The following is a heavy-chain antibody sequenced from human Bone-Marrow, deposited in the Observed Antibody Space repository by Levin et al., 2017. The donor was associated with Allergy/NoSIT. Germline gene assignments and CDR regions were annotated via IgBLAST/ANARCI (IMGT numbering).Heavy chain of an antibody. J-gene: IGHJ5*02. CDR1: GYSLGSYA. CDR2: ISAYNVTP. D-gene: IGHD3-3*01. CDR3: ARDRGDSYDFYSGYHWFDP. Sequence: KTGESLKISCKASGYSLGSYAMTWVRQAPGQGLEWMGWISAYNVTPKYAQKFQGRVTMTTDTSTGTAYMELRSLRSDDTAVYYCARDRGDSYDFYSGYHWFDPWGQGILVTVSS. V-gene: IGHV1-18*01.